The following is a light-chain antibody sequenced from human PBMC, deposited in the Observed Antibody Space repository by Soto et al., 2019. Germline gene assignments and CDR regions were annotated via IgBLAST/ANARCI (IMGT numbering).Light chain of an antibody. CDR1: QSVLSSSDNKNY. V-gene: IGKV4-1*01. Sequence: DIVMTQSPDSLAVSLGERATINCKSSQSVLSSSDNKNYLAWYRQKPGQPPELLIYWASTREFGVPERFSGSGSATDFTLTISSLQAEDVAVYYCQQYYTSPPALTFGGGTKVEIK. CDR2: WAS. J-gene: IGKJ4*01. CDR3: QQYYTSPPALT.